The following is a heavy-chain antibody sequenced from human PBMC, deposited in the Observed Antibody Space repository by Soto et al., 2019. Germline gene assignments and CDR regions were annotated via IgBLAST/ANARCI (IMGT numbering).Heavy chain of an antibody. V-gene: IGHV4-59*12. CDR3: ASGSTVGYCSGGSCYPYFDY. Sequence: SETLSLTCTVSGGSISSYYWIWIRQPPGKGLEWIGYIYYSGSTNYNPSLKSRVTISVDTSKNQFSLKLSSVTAADTAVYYCASGSTVGYCSGGSCYPYFDYWGQGTLVTVSS. J-gene: IGHJ4*02. CDR1: GGSISSYY. D-gene: IGHD2-15*01. CDR2: IYYSGST.